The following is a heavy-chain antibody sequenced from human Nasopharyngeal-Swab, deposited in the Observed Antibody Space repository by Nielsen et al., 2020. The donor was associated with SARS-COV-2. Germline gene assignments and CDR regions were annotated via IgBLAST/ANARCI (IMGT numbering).Heavy chain of an antibody. J-gene: IGHJ4*02. V-gene: IGHV1-2*02. Sequence: ASVKAPCKASGYTLTGYYMHWVRQASGQGLEWMGWINPHTRGTKYAQKFQGRVTMTTDTSINTAYMELRRLRSDDTAVYYCARDLPYIGWDYWGQGTLVTVSS. D-gene: IGHD2-15*01. CDR3: ARDLPYIGWDY. CDR1: GYTLTGYY. CDR2: INPHTRGT.